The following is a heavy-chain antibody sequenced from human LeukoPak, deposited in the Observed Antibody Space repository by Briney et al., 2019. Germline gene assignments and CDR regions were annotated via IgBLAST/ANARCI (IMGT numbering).Heavy chain of an antibody. D-gene: IGHD2-15*01. CDR3: WSLGGYCSGGSCIGDY. J-gene: IGHJ4*02. V-gene: IGHV3-30*03. Sequence: AGGSLRLSCAASGFTFSSYGMHWVRQAPGKGLEWVAVISYDGSNKYYADSVKGRFTISRDNSKNTLYLQMNSLRAEDTAVYYCWSLGGYCSGGSCIGDYWGQGTLVTVSS. CDR1: GFTFSSYG. CDR2: ISYDGSNK.